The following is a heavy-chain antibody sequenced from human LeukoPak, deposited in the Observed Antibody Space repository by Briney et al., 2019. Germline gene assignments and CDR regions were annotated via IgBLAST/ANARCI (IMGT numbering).Heavy chain of an antibody. J-gene: IGHJ3*02. V-gene: IGHV4-59*12. CDR3: ARDCGGDCLGGFDI. D-gene: IGHD2-21*02. CDR2: IHYSGST. CDR1: GGSISSYY. Sequence: PSETLSLTCTVSGGSISSYYWSWIRQPPGKGLEWIGYIHYSGSTNYNPSLKSRVTISVDTSKNQFSLELSSVTAADTAVYYCARDCGGDCLGGFDIWGQGTIVTVSS.